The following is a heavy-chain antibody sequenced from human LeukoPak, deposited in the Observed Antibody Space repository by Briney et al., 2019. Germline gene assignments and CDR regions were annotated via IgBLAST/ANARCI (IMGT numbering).Heavy chain of an antibody. CDR1: GFTFSSYR. Sequence: PGGSLRLSCAASGFTFSSYRMHWVRQAPGKGLEWVSVIYSGGSTFYADSVEGRFTISRDNSKNTLYLQMNTLRDEDTAMSYCAREYYDNSGGEDAFDIWGPGTMVTVSS. CDR3: AREYYDNSGGEDAFDI. CDR2: IYSGGST. D-gene: IGHD3-22*01. V-gene: IGHV3-53*01. J-gene: IGHJ3*02.